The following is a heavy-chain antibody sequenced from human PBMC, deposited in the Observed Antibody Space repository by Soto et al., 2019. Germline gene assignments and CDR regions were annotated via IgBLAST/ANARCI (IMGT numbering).Heavy chain of an antibody. CDR1: GGSISSGDYY. CDR2: IYYSGST. D-gene: IGHD5-12*01. J-gene: IGHJ6*02. Sequence: QVQLQESGPGLVKPSQTLSLTCTVSGGSISSGDYYWSWIRQPPGKGLEWIGYIYYSGSTYYNPSLQSRVTISVDTSKNQFSLKLSSVTAADTAVYYCAREVPFVVDIVATSPYYYYGMDVWGQGTTVTVSS. CDR3: AREVPFVVDIVATSPYYYYGMDV. V-gene: IGHV4-30-4*01.